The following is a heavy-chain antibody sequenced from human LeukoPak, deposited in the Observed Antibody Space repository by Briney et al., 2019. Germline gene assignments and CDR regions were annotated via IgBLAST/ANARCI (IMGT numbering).Heavy chain of an antibody. D-gene: IGHD3-10*01. CDR3: ARGMVRGVIKTSDRDNWFDP. J-gene: IGHJ5*02. Sequence: SETLSLTCTVSGGSISSGDYYWSWTRQPPGKGLEWIGYIYYSGSTYYNPSLKSRVTISVDTSKNQFSLKLSSVTAADTAVYYCARGMVRGVIKTSDRDNWFDPWGQGTLVTVSS. CDR1: GGSISSGDYY. CDR2: IYYSGST. V-gene: IGHV4-30-4*01.